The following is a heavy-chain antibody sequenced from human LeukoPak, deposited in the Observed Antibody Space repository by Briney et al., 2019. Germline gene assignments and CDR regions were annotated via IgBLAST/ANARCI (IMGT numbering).Heavy chain of an antibody. CDR1: GFTFSSYA. CDR3: AKDRGITMVRGVITRGVNWFDP. D-gene: IGHD3-10*01. Sequence: GGSLRLSCAASGFTFSSYAMSWVRPAPGKGLEWVSAISGSGGSTYYADSVKGRFTISRDNSKNTLYLQMNSLRAEDTAVYYCAKDRGITMVRGVITRGVNWFDPWGQGTLVTVSS. V-gene: IGHV3-23*01. J-gene: IGHJ5*02. CDR2: ISGSGGST.